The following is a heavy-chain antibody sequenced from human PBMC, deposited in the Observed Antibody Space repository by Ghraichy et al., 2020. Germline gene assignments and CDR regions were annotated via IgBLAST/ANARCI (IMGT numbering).Heavy chain of an antibody. CDR1: GFTFSDYA. V-gene: IGHV3-23*01. CDR2: ITGSGTYT. CDR3: ARAGTITGTTPIDY. J-gene: IGHJ4*02. Sequence: GESLNISCAASGFTFSDYAMSWVRQAPGKGLEWVSGITGSGTYTYFADSVKGRFTISRDNSKNTLYLQIDSLRAEDTAVYFCARAGTITGTTPIDYWGQGALVTVSS. D-gene: IGHD1-7*01.